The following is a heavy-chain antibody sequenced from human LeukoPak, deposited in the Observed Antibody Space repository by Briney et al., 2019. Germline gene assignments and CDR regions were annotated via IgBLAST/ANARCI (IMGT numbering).Heavy chain of an antibody. CDR1: GGTFSSYP. CDR3: APDDSYFTGVAG. V-gene: IGHV1-69*06. Sequence: GASVKVSCKASGGTFSSYPISWVRQAPGQGLEWMGGIIPIFGTANYAQRFQGRVTITADKSTSTAYMELSSLRSEDTAVYYCAPDDSYFTGVAGWGQGTLVTVSS. CDR2: IIPIFGTA. D-gene: IGHD7-27*01. J-gene: IGHJ4*02.